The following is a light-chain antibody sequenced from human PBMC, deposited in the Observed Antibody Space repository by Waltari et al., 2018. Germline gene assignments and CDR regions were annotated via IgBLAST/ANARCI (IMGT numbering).Light chain of an antibody. CDR2: NNN. J-gene: IGLJ3*02. Sequence: QSYLTQPPSLCGTPGPRVTISCSGCSSILGSNTVSWYQQVPGAAPKLLIYNNNQPPSGVPDRFSGSKSGTSASLAISGLQSEDEADYYCEAWDDSLKVKEFGEGTTLTVL. CDR1: SSILGSNT. CDR3: EAWDDSLKVKE. V-gene: IGLV1-44*01.